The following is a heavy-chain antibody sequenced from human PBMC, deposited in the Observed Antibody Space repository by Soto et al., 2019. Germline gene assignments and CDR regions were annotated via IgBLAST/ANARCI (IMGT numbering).Heavy chain of an antibody. J-gene: IGHJ6*02. CDR3: ARGHYDFWRGPLIYYYGKDV. V-gene: IGHV4-34*01. Sequence: SETLSLTCAVYGGSFSGYYWTWILQPPWTGLEWIGEINHSGSTNYNPSLKSRVTISVDTSKNQFSLKLTSVTAADTAVYYCARGHYDFWRGPLIYYYGKDVWGQGSTVTVSS. CDR2: INHSGST. D-gene: IGHD3-3*01. CDR1: GGSFSGYY.